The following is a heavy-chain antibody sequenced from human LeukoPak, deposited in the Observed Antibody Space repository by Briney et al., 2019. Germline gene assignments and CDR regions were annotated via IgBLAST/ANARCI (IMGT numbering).Heavy chain of an antibody. J-gene: IGHJ4*02. Sequence: SETLSLTCAVCGGSFSGYYWSWIRQPPGKGLEWIGEINHSGSTNYNPSLKSRVTISVDTSKNQFSLKLSSVTAADTAVYYCARGRYSSGWYADYFDYWGQGTLVTVSS. D-gene: IGHD6-19*01. V-gene: IGHV4-34*01. CDR2: INHSGST. CDR3: ARGRYSSGWYADYFDY. CDR1: GGSFSGYY.